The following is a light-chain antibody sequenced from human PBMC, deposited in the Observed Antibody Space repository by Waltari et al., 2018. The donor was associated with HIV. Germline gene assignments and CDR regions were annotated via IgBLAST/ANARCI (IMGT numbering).Light chain of an antibody. J-gene: IGKJ1*01. CDR1: QSVLYRSNNKNS. V-gene: IGKV4-1*01. CDR2: WAS. Sequence: DIVLTQSPASLAASLGDRATINCKSSQSVLYRSNNKNSLTWYQQKPGQPPKLLIYWASTRESGVPDRFSGSGSGTDFTLTISSLQAEDVAVYYCQQYYSTPWTFGQGTKVEIK. CDR3: QQYYSTPWT.